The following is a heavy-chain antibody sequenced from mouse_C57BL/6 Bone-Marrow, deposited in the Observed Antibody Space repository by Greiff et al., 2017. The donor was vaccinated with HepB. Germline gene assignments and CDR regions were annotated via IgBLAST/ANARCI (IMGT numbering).Heavy chain of an antibody. J-gene: IGHJ4*01. Sequence: QVQLQQSGPELARPGASVKLSCKASGYTFTSYGISWVKQRTGQGLEWIGEIYPRSGNTYYNEKFKGKATLTADKSSSTAYMELRSLTSEDSAVYFCARKSITTVVEDYYAMDYWGQGTSVTVSS. CDR1: GYTFTSYG. D-gene: IGHD1-1*01. V-gene: IGHV1-81*01. CDR3: ARKSITTVVEDYYAMDY. CDR2: IYPRSGNT.